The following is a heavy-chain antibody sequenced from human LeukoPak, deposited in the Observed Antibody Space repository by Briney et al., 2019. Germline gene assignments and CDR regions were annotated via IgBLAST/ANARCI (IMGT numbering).Heavy chain of an antibody. D-gene: IGHD5-24*01. J-gene: IGHJ3*02. Sequence: MTGGSLRLSCAASGFSFSQYSMNWVRQAPGKGLEWLSSISTSSSYIYYADSVKGRFTISRDNSKSSLSLQMSSLRAEDTAVYYCTRAPGTGPLTVRWSSPFDMWGQGTVVTVSS. CDR3: TRAPGTGPLTVRWSSPFDM. V-gene: IGHV3-21*06. CDR2: ISTSSSYI. CDR1: GFSFSQYS.